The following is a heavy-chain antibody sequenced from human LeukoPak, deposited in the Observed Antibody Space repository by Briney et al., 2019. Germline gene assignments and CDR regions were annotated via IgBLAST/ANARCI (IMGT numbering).Heavy chain of an antibody. Sequence: GGSLRLSCAASGFTFSSYSMNWVRQAPGKGLEWVSSISSSSSYIYYADSVKGRFTISRDNAKNSLYLQMNSLRAEDTAVYYCARDGYYYDSRGDYWGQGTLVTVSS. J-gene: IGHJ4*02. CDR2: ISSSSSYI. D-gene: IGHD3-22*01. CDR3: ARDGYYYDSRGDY. V-gene: IGHV3-21*01. CDR1: GFTFSSYS.